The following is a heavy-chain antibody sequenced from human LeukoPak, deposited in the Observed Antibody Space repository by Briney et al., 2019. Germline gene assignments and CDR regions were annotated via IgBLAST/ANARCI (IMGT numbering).Heavy chain of an antibody. CDR3: AKIPKGGYFDS. CDR2: ISPSGDST. V-gene: IGHV3-23*01. D-gene: IGHD2-2*01. CDR1: GFTFNNYA. J-gene: IGHJ4*02. Sequence: QAGGSLRLSCAASGFTFNNYAMNWVRQAPGKGLEWVSHISPSGDSTYYADSVKGRYTISRDSSKNTLSLQMNSLRAEDTAVYYCAKIPKGGYFDSWGQGTLVTVSS.